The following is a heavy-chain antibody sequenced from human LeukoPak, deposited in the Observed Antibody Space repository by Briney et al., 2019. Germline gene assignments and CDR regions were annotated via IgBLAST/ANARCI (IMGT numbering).Heavy chain of an antibody. V-gene: IGHV3-48*03. D-gene: IGHD6-6*01. CDR1: GFTFSSYE. J-gene: IGHJ4*02. CDR3: SGQYSSSSVVDY. Sequence: GGSLRLSCAASGFTFSSYEMNWVRQAPGKGLEWVSYVSSSGSIMYSADSVKGRFTISRDNAKNSLYLQMNSLRAEDTAIYYCSGQYSSSSVVDYWGQGTLVTVSS. CDR2: VSSSGSIM.